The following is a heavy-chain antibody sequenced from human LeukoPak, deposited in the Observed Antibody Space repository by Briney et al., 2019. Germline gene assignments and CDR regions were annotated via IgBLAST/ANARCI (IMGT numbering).Heavy chain of an antibody. CDR2: LHHTGRS. D-gene: IGHD2-21*02. CDR3: VAEMTASAAFDI. CDR1: GDSISSSSHY. J-gene: IGHJ3*02. Sequence: PSETLSLTCTVSGDSISSSSHYWGWIRQPPGKTLEWIGSLHHTGRSYFSAALKSRVNISMDMSKSQFSLKLNSVTAADSGVYYCVAEMTASAAFDIWGRGTLVAVSS. V-gene: IGHV4-39*01.